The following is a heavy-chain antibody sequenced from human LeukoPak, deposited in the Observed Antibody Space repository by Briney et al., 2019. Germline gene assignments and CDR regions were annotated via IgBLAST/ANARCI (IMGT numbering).Heavy chain of an antibody. J-gene: IGHJ4*02. V-gene: IGHV4-39*01. CDR1: GASFSSSTYY. D-gene: IGHD6-13*01. CDR2: IYYSGST. CDR3: ARHAGGIAAAGTRPFDY. Sequence: PSENLSLTCTVSGASFSSSTYYWGWIRQPPGKGLEWIGSIYYSGSTYYNPSLKSRVTMSVDTSKNQFSLKLSSVTAADTAVYYCARHAGGIAAAGTRPFDYWGQGTLVTVSS.